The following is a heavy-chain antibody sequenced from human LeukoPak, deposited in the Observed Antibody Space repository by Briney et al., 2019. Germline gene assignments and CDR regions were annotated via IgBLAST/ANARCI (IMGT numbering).Heavy chain of an antibody. V-gene: IGHV3-23*01. D-gene: IGHD3-22*01. Sequence: TGGSLRLSCAASGFTFGSYAMSWVRQAPGKGLEWVSGISTNGGTTSYAESVKGRFTVSRDNPRNTLYMEMNSLRDEDTAVYYCAVMHRYYDGSGYWVQWGQGTLVTVSS. CDR2: ISTNGGTT. J-gene: IGHJ4*02. CDR3: AVMHRYYDGSGYWVQ. CDR1: GFTFGSYA.